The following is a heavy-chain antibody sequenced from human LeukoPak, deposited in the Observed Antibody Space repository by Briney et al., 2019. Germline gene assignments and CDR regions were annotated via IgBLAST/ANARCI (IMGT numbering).Heavy chain of an antibody. Sequence: PGGSLRLSCATSGFTFRSHAMHWVRQSPGKGLEWVAQIWYDGSNKYYADSVKGRFTISRDNSKNTLYLQMNSLRAEDTAVYYCARDTGSGWPHWGQGTLVTVSS. D-gene: IGHD6-19*01. J-gene: IGHJ4*02. CDR3: ARDTGSGWPH. V-gene: IGHV3-33*01. CDR2: IWYDGSNK. CDR1: GFTFRSHA.